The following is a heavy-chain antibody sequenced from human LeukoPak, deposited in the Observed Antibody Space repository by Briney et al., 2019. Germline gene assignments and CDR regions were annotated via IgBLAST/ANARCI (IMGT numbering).Heavy chain of an antibody. J-gene: IGHJ4*02. CDR3: ARDDYDILTGYYKGLDY. Sequence: ASVKVSCKASGYTFTGYYMHWVRQAPGQGLEWMGWINLNSGGTNYAQKFQGRVTMTRDTSISTAYMELSRLRSDDTAVYYCARDDYDILTGYYKGLDYWGQGTLVTVS. D-gene: IGHD3-9*01. CDR1: GYTFTGYY. V-gene: IGHV1-2*02. CDR2: INLNSGGT.